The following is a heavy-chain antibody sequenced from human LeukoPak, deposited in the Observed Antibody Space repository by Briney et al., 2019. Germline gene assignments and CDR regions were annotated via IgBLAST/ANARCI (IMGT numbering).Heavy chain of an antibody. J-gene: IGHJ5*02. Sequence: ASVKVSCKASGYTFTSYYMHWVRQAPGQGLEWMGIINPSGGSTSYAQKFQGRVTMTRDTSTGTVYMELSSLRSEDTAVYYCARSIVVVVAATRGFDPWGQGTLVTVSS. CDR3: ARSIVVVVAATRGFDP. CDR1: GYTFTSYY. D-gene: IGHD2-15*01. V-gene: IGHV1-46*01. CDR2: INPSGGST.